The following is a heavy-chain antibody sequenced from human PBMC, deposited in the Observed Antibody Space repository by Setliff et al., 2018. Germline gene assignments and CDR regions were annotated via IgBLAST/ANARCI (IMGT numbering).Heavy chain of an antibody. V-gene: IGHV3-15*01. CDR2: IKSKGDGETT. CDR1: GFPFIPAW. Sequence: GGSLRLSCVASGFPFIPAWMTWVRQAPGKGLEWVGRIKSKGDGETTDYAAPVKGRFTISRDDSKNTVYLQMSSLKIEDTAVYYCVHNADFIGTFNTWGQGTMVTVSS. D-gene: IGHD2-8*01. CDR3: VHNADFIGTFNT. J-gene: IGHJ3*01.